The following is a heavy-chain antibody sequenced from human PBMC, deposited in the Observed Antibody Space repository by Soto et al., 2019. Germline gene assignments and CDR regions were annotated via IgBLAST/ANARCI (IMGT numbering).Heavy chain of an antibody. V-gene: IGHV1-69*01. CDR3: ARQGSGGLKRSNYYFDY. Sequence: QVQLVQSGAEVKKPGSSVKVSCKASGGTFSSYAISWVRQAPGQGLEWMGGIIPIFGTANYAQKFQGRVTITADESTSTAYMELSSLRSEDTAVYYCARQGSGGLKRSNYYFDYWGQGTLVTVSS. CDR1: GGTFSSYA. D-gene: IGHD2-15*01. CDR2: IIPIFGTA. J-gene: IGHJ4*02.